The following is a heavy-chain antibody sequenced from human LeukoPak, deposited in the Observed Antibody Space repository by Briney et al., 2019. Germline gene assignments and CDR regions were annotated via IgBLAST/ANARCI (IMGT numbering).Heavy chain of an antibody. D-gene: IGHD2-15*01. CDR3: VRDRTRRILSVVIAADGFV. V-gene: IGHV1-18*01. Sequence: ASVKVSCKASGYTFINYGISWVRQAPGQGLEWMGWISTYNGNTKYAEKFQGRVTVTTDTSATTVYMDLRSLRSDDTAVYYCVRDRTRRILSVVIAADGFVWGQGTMVTVSS. CDR1: GYTFINYG. J-gene: IGHJ3*01. CDR2: ISTYNGNT.